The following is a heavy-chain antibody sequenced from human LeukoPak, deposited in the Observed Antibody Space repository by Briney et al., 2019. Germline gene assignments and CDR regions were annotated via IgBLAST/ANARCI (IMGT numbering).Heavy chain of an antibody. Sequence: PGRSLRLSCAASGFTFSSYAMHWVRQAPGKGLEWVAVISYDGSNKYYADSVKGRFTISRDNSKNTLYVQMNSQRAEDTAVYYCARGPYSYGYVNYWGQGTLVTVSS. CDR2: ISYDGSNK. CDR3: ARGPYSYGYVNY. D-gene: IGHD5-18*01. V-gene: IGHV3-30*04. J-gene: IGHJ4*02. CDR1: GFTFSSYA.